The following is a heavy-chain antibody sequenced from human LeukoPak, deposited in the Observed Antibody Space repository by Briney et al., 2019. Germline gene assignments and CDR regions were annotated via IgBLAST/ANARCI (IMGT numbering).Heavy chain of an antibody. CDR2: ISDSGAST. J-gene: IGHJ4*02. CDR3: AKSHSVGYRGYFDY. Sequence: GGSLRLSCAASGFTFTTYAMSWVRQAPGKGLEWVSTISDSGASTYYADSVKGRFTISRDNSKNTLYLQMNSLRAEDTAVYYCAKSHSVGYRGYFDYWGQGTLVTVSS. CDR1: GFTFTTYA. V-gene: IGHV3-23*01. D-gene: IGHD5-12*01.